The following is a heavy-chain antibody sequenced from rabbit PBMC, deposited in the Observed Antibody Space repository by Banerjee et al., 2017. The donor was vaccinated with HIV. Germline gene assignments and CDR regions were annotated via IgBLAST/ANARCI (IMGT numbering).Heavy chain of an antibody. D-gene: IGHD1-1*01. CDR3: ARDRGTYASSSDYFNL. V-gene: IGHV1S45*01. Sequence: QEQLVESGGGLVQPEGSLTLTCTASGFSFSSSYAMCWVRQAPGKGLEWIGCIGTGNSGGPYYASWAKGRFTISKTSSTTVTLQMTSLTAADTATYFCARDRGTYASSSDYFNLWGPGTLVTVS. CDR1: GFSFSSSYA. CDR2: IGTGNSGGP. J-gene: IGHJ4*01.